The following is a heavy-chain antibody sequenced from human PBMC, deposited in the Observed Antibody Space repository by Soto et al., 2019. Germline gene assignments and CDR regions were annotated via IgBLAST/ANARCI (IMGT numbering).Heavy chain of an antibody. CDR3: ASPDSSGYLFDY. CDR1: GYTYTSNY. Sequence: GASVKLSCKESGYTYTSNYMHCVRQAPGQGLEWMGVIIPICGSASYAQKFQGRVTMTADESTSTAYMELSSLRSEDTAVYYCASPDSSGYLFDYWGQGTLVTVS. V-gene: IGHV1-46*01. CDR2: IIPICGSA. J-gene: IGHJ4*02. D-gene: IGHD3-22*01.